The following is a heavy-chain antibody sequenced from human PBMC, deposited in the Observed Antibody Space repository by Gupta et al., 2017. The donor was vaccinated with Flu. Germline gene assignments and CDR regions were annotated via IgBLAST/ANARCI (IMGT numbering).Heavy chain of an antibody. Sequence: QVQLQESGPGLVKPSQTLSLTCTVSGGSISSGSYYWSWIRQPAGKGLEWIGRIYTSGSTNYNPSLKSRVTISVDTSKNQFSLKLSSVTAADTAVYYCARDRLRVFDYWGQGTLVTVSS. D-gene: IGHD4-17*01. CDR3: ARDRLRVFDY. CDR1: GGSISSGSYY. CDR2: IYTSGST. J-gene: IGHJ4*02. V-gene: IGHV4-61*02.